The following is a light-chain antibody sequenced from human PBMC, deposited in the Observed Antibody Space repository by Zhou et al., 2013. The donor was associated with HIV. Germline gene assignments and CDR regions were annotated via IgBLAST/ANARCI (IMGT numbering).Light chain of an antibody. CDR1: QRISSY. CDR3: QQSYS. Sequence: DIQMTQSPSSLSASVGDRVIITCRAGQRISSYLNWYQQKPGKAPKLLIYGASSLQSGVPSRFSGSGSGTDFTLTISSLQPEDCATYYCQQSYSFGGGTKVEIK. CDR2: GAS. V-gene: IGKV1-39*01. J-gene: IGKJ4*01.